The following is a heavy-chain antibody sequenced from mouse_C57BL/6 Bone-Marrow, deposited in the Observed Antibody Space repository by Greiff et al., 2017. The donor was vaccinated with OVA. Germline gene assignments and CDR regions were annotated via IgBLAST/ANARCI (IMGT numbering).Heavy chain of an antibody. CDR1: GYSITSGYV. J-gene: IGHJ2*01. D-gene: IGHD3-1*01. CDR3: TVSAKGYYSDC. CDR2: ISYSGST. V-gene: IGHV3-1*01. Sequence: EVKLVEPGPGMVIPSQSLSLTCTVTGYSITSGYVWPWIRLLPGNKLEWMGYISYSGSTIYNPSLKSRITITHDASKNHFFLKLNTVTTEITATYYSTVSAKGYYSDCWGQGTTLTVSS.